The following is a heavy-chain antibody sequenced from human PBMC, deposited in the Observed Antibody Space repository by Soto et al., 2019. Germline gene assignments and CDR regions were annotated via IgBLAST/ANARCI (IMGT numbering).Heavy chain of an antibody. CDR2: TVPISGRE. CDR3: AGTYDTSGDYPYYFEY. D-gene: IGHD3-22*01. Sequence: QVQLVQSGAEVKKPGSSVRVSCEASGGTFIDDAFSWVRQAPGQGLEWMGGTVPISGREDYAQKFQGRITITADASTRTAYMELTSLRSEDTAVYYCAGTYDTSGDYPYYFEYWGQGTLVTVSS. V-gene: IGHV1-69*01. J-gene: IGHJ4*02. CDR1: GGTFIDDA.